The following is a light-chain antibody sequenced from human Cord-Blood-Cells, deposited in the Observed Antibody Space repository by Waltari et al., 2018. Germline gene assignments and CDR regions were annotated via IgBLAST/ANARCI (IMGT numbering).Light chain of an antibody. J-gene: IGLJ3*02. Sequence: QSALTQPASVSGSPGQSITISCTGTSSDVGSYNLVSWSQQHPGKAPKLMIYAGSKRPSGVSNRFSGSKSGNTASLTISGLQAEDEADYYCCSYAGSSTLVFGGGTKLTVL. V-gene: IGLV2-23*01. CDR3: CSYAGSSTLV. CDR2: AGS. CDR1: SSDVGSYNL.